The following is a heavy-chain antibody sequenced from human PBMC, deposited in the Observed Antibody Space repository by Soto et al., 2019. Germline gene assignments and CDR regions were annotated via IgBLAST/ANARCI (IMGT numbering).Heavy chain of an antibody. Sequence: QVQLQQWGAGLLKPSETLSLTCAVYGGSFSGYYWNWIRQPPGKGLEWIVEINHSGSTNYNPSLKSPVTISVDTSKNQFSLKLSSVTAADTAVYYCARGWGRIFDYWGQGTLVTVSS. CDR3: ARGWGRIFDY. CDR2: INHSGST. CDR1: GGSFSGYY. V-gene: IGHV4-34*01. J-gene: IGHJ4*02. D-gene: IGHD7-27*01.